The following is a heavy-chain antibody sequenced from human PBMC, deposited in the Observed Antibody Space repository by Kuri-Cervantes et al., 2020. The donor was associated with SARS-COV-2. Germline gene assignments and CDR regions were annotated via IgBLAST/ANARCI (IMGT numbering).Heavy chain of an antibody. CDR3: AREGPHSTSSEVDY. CDR2: ISYDGSNK. J-gene: IGHJ4*02. V-gene: IGHV3-30*04. CDR1: GFTFSSYA. Sequence: GESLKISCAASGFTFSSYAMHWVRQAPGKGLEWVAVISYDGSNKYYADSVKGRFTISRDNSKNTLYLQMNSLRREDTAVYYCAREGPHSTSSEVDYWGQGTLVTGSS. D-gene: IGHD2-2*01.